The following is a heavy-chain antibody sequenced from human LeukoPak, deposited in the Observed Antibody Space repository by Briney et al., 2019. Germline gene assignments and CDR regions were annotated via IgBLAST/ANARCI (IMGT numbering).Heavy chain of an antibody. V-gene: IGHV1-18*01. CDR1: GYTFTSYG. Sequence: ASVKVSCKASGYTFTSYGISWVRQAPGQGLEWTGWISAYNGNTNYAQKLQGRVTMTTDTSTSTAYMELRSLRSDDTAVYYCATNLLTGELDYWGQGTLVTVSS. D-gene: IGHD7-27*01. CDR2: ISAYNGNT. J-gene: IGHJ4*02. CDR3: ATNLLTGELDY.